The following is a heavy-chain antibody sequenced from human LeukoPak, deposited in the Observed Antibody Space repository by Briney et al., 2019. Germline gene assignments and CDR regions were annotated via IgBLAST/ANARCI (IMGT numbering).Heavy chain of an antibody. V-gene: IGHV4-39*01. CDR3: ARTWSGYSTH. J-gene: IGHJ4*02. CDR2: VYYSGTT. D-gene: IGHD3-3*01. CDR1: GVSISSSTYY. Sequence: PSEILSLTCTVSGVSISSSTYYWGWIRQPPGKGLEWIGTVYYSGTTYYNPSLKSRVTISVDTSKNQFSLKLSSVTAAVTAVYYCARTWSGYSTHWGQGTLVTVSS.